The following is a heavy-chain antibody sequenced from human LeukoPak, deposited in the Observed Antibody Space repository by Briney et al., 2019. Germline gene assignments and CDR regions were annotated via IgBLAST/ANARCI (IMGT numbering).Heavy chain of an antibody. J-gene: IGHJ4*02. V-gene: IGHV4-4*02. Sequence: SETLSLTCAVSGGSISSSNWWSWVRQPPGKGLEWIGEIYHSGSTNYNPSLKSRVTISVDKPKNQFSLKLSSVTAADTAVYYCAREGGIAAAAYDYWGQGTLVTVSS. CDR3: AREGGIAAAAYDY. CDR1: GGSISSSNW. CDR2: IYHSGST. D-gene: IGHD6-13*01.